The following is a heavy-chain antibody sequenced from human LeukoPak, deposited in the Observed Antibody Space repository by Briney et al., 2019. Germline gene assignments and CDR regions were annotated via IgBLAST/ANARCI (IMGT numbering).Heavy chain of an antibody. CDR2: IYYSGST. Sequence: SETLSLTCTVSGGSISSYYWSWIRQPPGKGLEWIGYIYYSGSTYYNPSLKSRVTISVDTSKNQFSLKLTSVTAADTAVYYCAREAWERDFFGFWGQGTLVTVSS. D-gene: IGHD1-26*01. V-gene: IGHV4-59*12. CDR3: AREAWERDFFGF. CDR1: GGSISSYY. J-gene: IGHJ4*02.